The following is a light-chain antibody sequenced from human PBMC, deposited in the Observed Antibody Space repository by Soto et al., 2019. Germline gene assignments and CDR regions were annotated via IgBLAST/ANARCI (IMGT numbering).Light chain of an antibody. Sequence: ENLLTQSPGTLSLSPGERATLSCRASQSIRSHYLAWYQQKPGQAPRLLISGAHNRAPGIPDRFSGSESGTDFTLRISRLEPEDFAVYYCQQYGSSVTFGQGTKVDIK. CDR3: QQYGSSVT. CDR1: QSIRSHY. CDR2: GAH. J-gene: IGKJ1*01. V-gene: IGKV3-20*01.